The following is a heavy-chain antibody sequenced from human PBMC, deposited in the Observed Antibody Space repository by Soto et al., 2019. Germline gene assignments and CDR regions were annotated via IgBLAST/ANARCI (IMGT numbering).Heavy chain of an antibody. CDR3: ARGYYYDSSGPAFDY. V-gene: IGHV4-4*02. CDR2: IYHSGST. Sequence: QVQLQESGPGLVKPSGTLSLTCAVSGGSISSSNWWSWVRQPPGKGLEWIGEIYHSGSTNYNPSLKSRLTKSVDKYKNQFSLKLRSVTAADTALYYCARGYYYDSSGPAFDYWGQGTLVTVSS. D-gene: IGHD3-22*01. CDR1: GGSISSSNW. J-gene: IGHJ4*02.